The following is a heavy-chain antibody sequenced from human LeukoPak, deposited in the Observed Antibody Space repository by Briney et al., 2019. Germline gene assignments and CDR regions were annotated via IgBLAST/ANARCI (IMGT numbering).Heavy chain of an antibody. CDR2: IYYSGST. D-gene: IGHD1-26*01. CDR3: ARGTRYSGSYYAGGVDY. CDR1: GGSISSYY. Sequence: SETLSLTCTVSGGSISSYYWSWIRQPPGKGLEWIGYIYYSGSTNYNPSLKSRVTISVDTSKNQFSLKLSSVTAADTAVYYCARGTRYSGSYYAGGVDYWGQGTLVTVSS. J-gene: IGHJ4*02. V-gene: IGHV4-59*01.